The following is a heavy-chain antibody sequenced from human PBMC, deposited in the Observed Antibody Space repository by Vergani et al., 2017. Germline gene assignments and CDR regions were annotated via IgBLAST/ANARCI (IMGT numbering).Heavy chain of an antibody. CDR3: ARSGYCAHGVCYMTYYYYMDV. CDR2: IWYDGSKE. Sequence: QVQLEESGGGVVQPGRSLRLSCAGSGFTLSSHAMHWVRQAPGKGLEWVAFIWYDGSKEYYADAVKGRFTISRDNSKNTLYLQMSNLRAADTAVYYCARSGYCAHGVCYMTYYYYMDVWGKGTAVTVSS. J-gene: IGHJ6*03. V-gene: IGHV3-33*01. D-gene: IGHD2-8*01. CDR1: GFTLSSHA.